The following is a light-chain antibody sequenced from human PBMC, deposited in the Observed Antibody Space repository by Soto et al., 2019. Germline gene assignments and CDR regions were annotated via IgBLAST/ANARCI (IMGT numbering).Light chain of an antibody. J-gene: IGKJ4*01. CDR2: AAS. Sequence: EIVLTQSPGTLSLSPGERATLFCRASQGVSRSYFAWYQQKPGQAPRLLIYAASSRATGVPDRFSGSGSGTDFTLTISRLEPEDFAIYSCQQYNNWPLTFGGGTKVEIK. CDR3: QQYNNWPLT. V-gene: IGKV3-20*01. CDR1: QGVSRSY.